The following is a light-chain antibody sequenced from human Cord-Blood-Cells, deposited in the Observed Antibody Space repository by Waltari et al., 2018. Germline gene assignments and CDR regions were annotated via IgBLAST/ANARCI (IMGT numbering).Light chain of an antibody. CDR1: SRDVGGYNY. J-gene: IGLJ2*01. CDR2: DVS. V-gene: IGLV2-11*01. CDR3: CSYAGSVV. Sequence: QSALTQPRSVSGPPGQSVTISCPGTSRDVGGYNYVPWYQQHPGTAPKLMISDVSKRPSGFPDRFSDSKSGNTASLTISGLQAEDGAGYYCCSYAGSVVFGGGTKLTVL.